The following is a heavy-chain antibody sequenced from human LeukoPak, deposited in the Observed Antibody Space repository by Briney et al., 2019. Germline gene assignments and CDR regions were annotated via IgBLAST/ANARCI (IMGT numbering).Heavy chain of an antibody. V-gene: IGHV3-7*01. CDR1: GFSFTTSW. Sequence: GGSLRLSCAASGFSFTTSWMSWVRQAPGKGLEWVASMEQDGSEKYYVDSVKGRFTISRDNAKNSLFLQMNSLRAEDTAVYYCAKGHTSLAPGGQGALVTVSS. J-gene: IGHJ4*02. D-gene: IGHD5-18*01. CDR3: AKGHTSLAP. CDR2: MEQDGSEK.